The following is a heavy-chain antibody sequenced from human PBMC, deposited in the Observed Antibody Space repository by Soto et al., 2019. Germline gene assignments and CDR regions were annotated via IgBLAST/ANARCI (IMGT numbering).Heavy chain of an antibody. CDR1: GFTFSSYV. J-gene: IGHJ6*02. V-gene: IGHV3-30*18. Sequence: GSLRLSCAASGFTFSSYVMHWVRQAPGKGLEWVAVISYDGSNKYYADSVKGRFTISRDNSKHTLFLQMNSLRPEDTAVYYCAKDLEGYCSSTSCYTYFGLDVWGQGTMVTVSS. D-gene: IGHD2-2*01. CDR2: ISYDGSNK. CDR3: AKDLEGYCSSTSCYTYFGLDV.